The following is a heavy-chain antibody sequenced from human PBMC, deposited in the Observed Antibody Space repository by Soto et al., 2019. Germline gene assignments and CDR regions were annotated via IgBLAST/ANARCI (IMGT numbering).Heavy chain of an antibody. CDR2: INPNSGGT. D-gene: IGHD3-16*01. V-gene: IGHV1-2*04. Sequence: ASVKVSCKASGYTSTGYYMHWVRQAPGQGLEWMGWINPNSGGTNYAQKFQGWVTMTRDTSISTAYMELSRLRSDDTAVYYCARERLGLGGAFDIWGQGTMVTV. J-gene: IGHJ3*02. CDR3: ARERLGLGGAFDI. CDR1: GYTSTGYY.